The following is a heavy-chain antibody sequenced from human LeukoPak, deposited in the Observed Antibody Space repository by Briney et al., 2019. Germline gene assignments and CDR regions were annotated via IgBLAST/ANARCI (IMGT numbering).Heavy chain of an antibody. D-gene: IGHD2-15*01. CDR1: GFTFDDYA. V-gene: IGHV3-9*01. CDR2: ISWNSGSI. Sequence: GGSLRLSCAASGFTFDDYAMHWVRQAPGKGLEWVSGISWNSGSIGYADSVKGRFTISRDNAKNSLYLQMNSLRAEDTAVYYCATLNLGYCSGGSCYSYYFDYWGQGTLVTVSS. J-gene: IGHJ4*02. CDR3: ATLNLGYCSGGSCYSYYFDY.